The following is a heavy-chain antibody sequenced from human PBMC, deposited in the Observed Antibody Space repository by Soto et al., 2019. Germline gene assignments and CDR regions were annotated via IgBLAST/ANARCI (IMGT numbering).Heavy chain of an antibody. CDR2: INHSGST. CDR3: ARHAVTWIQLWLPAEGWFDP. CDR1: GGSFSGYY. V-gene: IGHV4-34*01. Sequence: QVQLQQWGAGLLKPSETLSLTCAVYGGSFSGYYWSWIRQPPGKGLEWIGEINHSGSTNYNPSLKNQVTIPVDTSKNHFSQKLSSVTAADTAVYYCARHAVTWIQLWLPAEGWFDPWGQGTLVTVSS. D-gene: IGHD5-18*01. J-gene: IGHJ5*02.